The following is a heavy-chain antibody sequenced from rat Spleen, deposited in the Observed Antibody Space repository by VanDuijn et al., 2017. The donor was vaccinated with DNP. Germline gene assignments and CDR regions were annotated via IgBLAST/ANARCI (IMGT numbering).Heavy chain of an antibody. CDR2: ITTSGDST. D-gene: IGHD1-2*01. V-gene: IGHV5-31*01. CDR1: GFSLTSYA. Sequence: VRLRESGPGLVQPSHTLSLTCTVSGFSLTSYAVSWVRQPPGKGLEWVASITTSGDSTSSPDSVKGRFTISRDNAKSSLYLQMNSLRSEDTATYYCARDSSSAWWGQGTQVTVSS. CDR3: ARDSSSAW. J-gene: IGHJ3*01.